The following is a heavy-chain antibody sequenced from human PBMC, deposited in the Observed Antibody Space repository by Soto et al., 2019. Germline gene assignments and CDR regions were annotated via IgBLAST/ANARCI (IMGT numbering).Heavy chain of an antibody. CDR3: ERHEGNGNVWPLDY. D-gene: IGHD2-8*01. Sequence: PSETLSLTCTVSGDSIGTTHSYWAWIRQSPGKGLEWIGNIHYSGSTYYMPSLRSRVTLSVDTSKNQFSLRLTSVTAQDRAVSSCERHEGNGNVWPLDYWGQGILVTVSS. CDR1: GDSIGTTHSY. CDR2: IHYSGST. V-gene: IGHV4-39*01. J-gene: IGHJ4*02.